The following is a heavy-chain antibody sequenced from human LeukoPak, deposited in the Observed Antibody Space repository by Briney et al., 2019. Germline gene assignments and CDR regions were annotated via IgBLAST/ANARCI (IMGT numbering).Heavy chain of an antibody. Sequence: GGSLRLSCAASGVTFTRYAMSWVRQAPGKGLEWVSAISGSGDTTYYADSVKGRFTISRDNSKSALYLQMNSLRAEDTAVYYCAKPPYGSDSYYFGYWGQGTLVTVSS. D-gene: IGHD3-10*01. CDR3: AKPPYGSDSYYFGY. V-gene: IGHV3-23*01. CDR1: GVTFTRYA. CDR2: ISGSGDTT. J-gene: IGHJ4*02.